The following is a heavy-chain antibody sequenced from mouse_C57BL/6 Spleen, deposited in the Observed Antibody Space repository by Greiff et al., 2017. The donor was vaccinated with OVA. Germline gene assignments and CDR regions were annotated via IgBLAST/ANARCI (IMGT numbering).Heavy chain of an antibody. V-gene: IGHV1-64*01. D-gene: IGHD1-1*01. CDR1: GYTFTSYW. Sequence: VQLQQPGAELVKPGASVKLSSKASGYTFTSYWMHWVKQRPGQGLEWIGMIHPNSGSTNYNEKFKSKATLTVDKSSSTAYMQLSSLTSEDSAVYYCARGEDYYGSSYVAMDYWGQGTSVTVSS. CDR2: IHPNSGST. J-gene: IGHJ4*01. CDR3: ARGEDYYGSSYVAMDY.